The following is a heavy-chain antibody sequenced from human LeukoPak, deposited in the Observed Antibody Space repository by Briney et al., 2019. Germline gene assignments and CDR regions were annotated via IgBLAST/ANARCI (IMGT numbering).Heavy chain of an antibody. V-gene: IGHV3-33*08. J-gene: IGHJ4*02. CDR1: GFAFNVFG. CDR2: IKADGVFT. CDR3: ARETPRRGETRDGYR. Sequence: GGFLRLSCEGSGFAFNVFGMHWIRQAPGKGLEWVAFIKADGVFTNYAEAVKGRFTISRDNPKNLLFLQINSLRVEDTAVYYCARETPRRGETRDGYRWGQGTLVTVSS. D-gene: IGHD5-24*01.